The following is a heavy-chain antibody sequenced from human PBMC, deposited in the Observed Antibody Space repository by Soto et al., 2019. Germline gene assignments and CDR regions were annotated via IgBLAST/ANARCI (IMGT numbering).Heavy chain of an antibody. J-gene: IGHJ5*02. CDR1: GFSLSTSGVG. V-gene: IGHV2-5*01. Sequence: SGPTLVNPTHTLTLTCTFSGFSLSTSGVGVGWIRQPPGKALEWLALIYWNDDKRYSPSPKSRLTITKDTSKNQVVLTMTNMDPVDTATYYCAHSEGFVLLWFGELLPENNWFDPWGQGTLVTVSS. CDR2: IYWNDDK. D-gene: IGHD3-10*01. CDR3: AHSEGFVLLWFGELLPENNWFDP.